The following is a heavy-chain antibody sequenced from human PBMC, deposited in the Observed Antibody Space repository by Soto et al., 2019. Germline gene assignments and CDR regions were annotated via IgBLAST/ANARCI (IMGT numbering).Heavy chain of an antibody. CDR1: GFTFSSYG. CDR3: GGTYCGGDCSLDY. D-gene: IGHD2-21*02. J-gene: IGHJ4*02. V-gene: IGHV3-33*01. Sequence: PGGSLRLSCAASGFTFSSYGMHWVRQAPGKGLEWVAVIWYDGSNKYYADSVKGRFTISRDNSKNTLYLQMNSLRAEDTAVYYCGGTYCGGDCSLDYWGQGTLVTVSS. CDR2: IWYDGSNK.